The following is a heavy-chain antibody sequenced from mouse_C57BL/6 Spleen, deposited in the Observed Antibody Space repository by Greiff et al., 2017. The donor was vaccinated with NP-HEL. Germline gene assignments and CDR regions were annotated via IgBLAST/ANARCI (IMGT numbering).Heavy chain of an antibody. CDR3: ATHYYGSFYAMDY. Sequence: EVQLQQSGPELVKPGASVKISCKASGYTFTDYYMNWVKQSHGKSLEWIGDINPNNGGTSYNQKFKGKATLTVDKSSSTAYMELRSLTYEDSAVYYCATHYYGSFYAMDYWGQGTSVTVSS. V-gene: IGHV1-26*01. CDR2: INPNNGGT. CDR1: GYTFTDYY. J-gene: IGHJ4*01. D-gene: IGHD1-1*01.